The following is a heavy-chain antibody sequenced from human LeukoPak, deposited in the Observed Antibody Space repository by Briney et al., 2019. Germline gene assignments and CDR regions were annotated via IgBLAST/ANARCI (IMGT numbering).Heavy chain of an antibody. D-gene: IGHD6-13*01. Sequence: QSGGSLRLSCAASGFTFSSYAMSWVRQAPGKGLEWVSAISGSGGSTYYADSVKGRFTISRDNSKNTLYLQMNSLRAEDTAVYYCARESLDQYSSSWYWQLFDYWGQGTLVTVSS. J-gene: IGHJ4*02. CDR1: GFTFSSYA. CDR2: ISGSGGST. CDR3: ARESLDQYSSSWYWQLFDY. V-gene: IGHV3-23*01.